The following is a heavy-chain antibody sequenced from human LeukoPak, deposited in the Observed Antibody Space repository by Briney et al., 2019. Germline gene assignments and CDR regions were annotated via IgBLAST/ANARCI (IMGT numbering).Heavy chain of an antibody. CDR1: AFTVSSHY. Sequence: GGSLRFSCAASAFTVSSHYMSWVRQTPEKGLKWVAVIYIDGSTFYADSVKDRFTISRDNSKNTLYLQMNSLRAEDTAEYYCASLRTNTFAWGQGTLVTVSS. CDR2: IYIDGST. V-gene: IGHV3-66*01. D-gene: IGHD3-10*01. CDR3: ASLRTNTFA. J-gene: IGHJ5*02.